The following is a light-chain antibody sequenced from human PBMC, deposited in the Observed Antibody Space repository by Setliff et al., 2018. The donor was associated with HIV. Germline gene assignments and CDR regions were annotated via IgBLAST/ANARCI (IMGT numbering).Light chain of an antibody. Sequence: HSALTQPASVSGSPGQSITISCTGTSSDVGGYNYVSWYQQHPGKAPKLRIYDVSNRPSGVSNRFSGSKSGNTASLTISGLQAEDEADYYCSSYTSTSTLVVFGTGTKVTVL. CDR3: SSYTSTSTLVV. CDR2: DVS. V-gene: IGLV2-14*03. CDR1: SSDVGGYNY. J-gene: IGLJ1*01.